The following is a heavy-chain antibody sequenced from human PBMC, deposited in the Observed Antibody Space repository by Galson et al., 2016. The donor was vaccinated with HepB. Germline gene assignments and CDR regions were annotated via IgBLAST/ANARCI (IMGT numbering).Heavy chain of an antibody. V-gene: IGHV3-49*04. D-gene: IGHD6-13*01. CDR1: GFTVSSNY. Sequence: SLRLSCAAPGFTVSSNYMSWVRQAPGKGLEWVGFISSNAYGGTTEFAASVKDRFTISRDDSKSIAYLQMNSLKIEDTAVYYCTDGGGIAAAARGLNHWGQGTLVTVSS. CDR2: ISSNAYGGTT. J-gene: IGHJ5*02. CDR3: TDGGGIAAAARGLNH.